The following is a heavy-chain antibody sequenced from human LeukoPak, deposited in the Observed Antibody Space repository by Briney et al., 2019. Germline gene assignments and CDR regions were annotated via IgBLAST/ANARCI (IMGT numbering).Heavy chain of an antibody. D-gene: IGHD2-2*01. CDR1: GGSFSGYY. CDR2: INHSGST. CDR3: ARGRREGGNLGYYSSTSCYGVYYFDY. Sequence: SETLSLTCAVYGGSFSGYYWSWIRQPPGKGLEWIGEINHSGSTNYNPSLKSRVTISVDTSKNQFSLKLSSVTAADTAVYYCARGRREGGNLGYYSSTSCYGVYYFDYWGQGTLVTVSS. J-gene: IGHJ4*02. V-gene: IGHV4-34*01.